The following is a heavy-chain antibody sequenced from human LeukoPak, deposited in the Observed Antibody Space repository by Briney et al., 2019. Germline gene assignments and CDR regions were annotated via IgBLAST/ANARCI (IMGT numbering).Heavy chain of an antibody. Sequence: PGGSLRLSRAASGFTFTSYSMNWVRQAPGKGLEWVSTISGGGGSTYYADSVQGRFTISRDNSKSTLCLQMNSLRAEDTAVYYCAKQLGYCSDGSCYFPYWGQGTLVTVSS. J-gene: IGHJ4*02. CDR1: GFTFTSYS. D-gene: IGHD2-15*01. CDR3: AKQLGYCSDGSCYFPY. V-gene: IGHV3-23*01. CDR2: ISGGGGST.